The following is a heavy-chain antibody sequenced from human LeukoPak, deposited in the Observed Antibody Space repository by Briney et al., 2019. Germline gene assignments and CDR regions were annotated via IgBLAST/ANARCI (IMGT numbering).Heavy chain of an antibody. J-gene: IGHJ4*02. Sequence: GGSLRLSCAACGFTFRNYWMSWVRQAPGKGLEWVSHINKDGSERYYVDSLGGRFNLSGDNAKNSLHLQMNSLRVEDTAVYYCARDKVTYWGQGTLVTVSS. CDR1: GFTFRNYW. CDR2: INKDGSER. V-gene: IGHV3-7*01. CDR3: ARDKVTY.